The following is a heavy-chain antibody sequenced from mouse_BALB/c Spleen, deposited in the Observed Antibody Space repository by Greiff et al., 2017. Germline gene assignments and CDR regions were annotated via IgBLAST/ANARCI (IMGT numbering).Heavy chain of an antibody. CDR1: GFNIKDYY. D-gene: IGHD2-12*01. J-gene: IGHJ3*01. Sequence: VQLQQSGAELVRSGASVKLSCTASGFNIKDYYMHWVKQRPEQGLEWIGWIDPENGDTEYAPKFQGKATMTADTSSNTAYLQLSSLTSEDTAVYYCRYRYDGAGFAYWGQGTLVTVSA. V-gene: IGHV14-4*02. CDR3: RYRYDGAGFAY. CDR2: IDPENGDT.